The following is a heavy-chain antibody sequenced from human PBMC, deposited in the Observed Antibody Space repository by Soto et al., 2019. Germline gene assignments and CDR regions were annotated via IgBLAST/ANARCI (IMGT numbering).Heavy chain of an antibody. V-gene: IGHV3-23*01. CDR1: GFTFSSYA. CDR2: ISGSGGST. J-gene: IGHJ6*02. D-gene: IGHD1-26*01. CDR3: AKDSGSSYYYYGMDV. Sequence: PGGSLRLSCAASGFTFSSYAMSWVRQAPGKGLEWVSAISGSGGSTYYADSVKGRFTISRDNSKNTLYLQMNSLRAEDTAVYYCAKDSGSSYYYYGMDVWGQGTTVTVSS.